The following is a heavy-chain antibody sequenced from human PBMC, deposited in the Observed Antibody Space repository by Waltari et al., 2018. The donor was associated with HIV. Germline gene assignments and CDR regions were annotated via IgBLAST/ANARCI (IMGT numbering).Heavy chain of an antibody. J-gene: IGHJ4*02. D-gene: IGHD6-6*01. CDR2: ISTSRSAI. CDR3: ARDRTRYYFDS. V-gene: IGHV3-48*01. Sequence: EVQLVESGGGLVQPGGSLRLSCTASGFSFSSYSMNWVRQAPGKGLELVAYISTSRSAIFYADSVKGRFTISRDTAKNSLYLQMNSLRAEDTAVYYCARDRTRYYFDSWGQGTLVTVSS. CDR1: GFSFSSYS.